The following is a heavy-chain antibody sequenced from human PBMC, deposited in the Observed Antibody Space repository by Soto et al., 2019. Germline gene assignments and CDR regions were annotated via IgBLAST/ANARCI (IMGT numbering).Heavy chain of an antibody. CDR2: IYYSGST. V-gene: IGHV4-59*08. CDR1: GGSISSYY. Sequence: PSETLSLTCTVSGGSISSYYWSWIRQPPGKGLEWIGYIYYSGSTNYNPSLKSRVTISVDTSKNQFSLKLSSVTAADTAVYYCARRGNSSSWSYKWGINYYYYCMDVWGKGTTVTVSS. CDR3: ARRGNSSSWSYKWGINYYYYCMDV. D-gene: IGHD6-13*01. J-gene: IGHJ6*03.